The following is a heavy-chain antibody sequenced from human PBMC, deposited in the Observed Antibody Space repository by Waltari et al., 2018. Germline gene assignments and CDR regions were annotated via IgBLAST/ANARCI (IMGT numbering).Heavy chain of an antibody. CDR1: GSSIRSGYY. Sequence: QVQLQESGPGLVKPSETLSLTCAVSGSSIRSGYYWGWIRQPPGKGLEWIGSIYHSGSTYYNPSLKSRVTISVDTSKNQFSLKLSSVTAADTAVYYCARNGSFSGATSPKAFDIWGQGTMVTVSS. J-gene: IGHJ3*02. D-gene: IGHD1-26*01. CDR3: ARNGSFSGATSPKAFDI. V-gene: IGHV4-38-2*01. CDR2: IYHSGST.